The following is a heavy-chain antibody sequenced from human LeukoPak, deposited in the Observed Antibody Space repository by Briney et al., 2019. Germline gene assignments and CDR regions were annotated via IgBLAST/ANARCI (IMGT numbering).Heavy chain of an antibody. J-gene: IGHJ4*02. V-gene: IGHV1-2*06. CDR1: GYTFTGYY. D-gene: IGHD1-26*01. CDR2: INPNSGGT. CDR3: ARETYNGRHYYFDY. Sequence: ASVKVSCKASGYTFTGYYMHWVRQAPGQGLEWMGRINPNSGGTNHAQKFQGRVTMTRDTSISTAYMELSSLRSDDTAVYFCARETYNGRHYYFDYWGQGTLVTVSS.